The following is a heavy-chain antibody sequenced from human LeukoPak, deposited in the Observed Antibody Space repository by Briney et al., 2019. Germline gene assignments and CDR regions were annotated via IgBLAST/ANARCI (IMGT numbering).Heavy chain of an antibody. J-gene: IGHJ5*02. CDR1: NGSFSDYY. D-gene: IGHD1-14*01. V-gene: IGHV4-34*01. CDR3: ARARQPLNWFDP. Sequence: SGTLSLTCAVYNGSFSDYYWSWVRQPPGKVLEWIGEINHIGSTNYNPSLKSRVTISLDASKDQFSLKLTSVTAADTAVYYCARARQPLNWFDPWGQGTLVSVSS. CDR2: INHIGST.